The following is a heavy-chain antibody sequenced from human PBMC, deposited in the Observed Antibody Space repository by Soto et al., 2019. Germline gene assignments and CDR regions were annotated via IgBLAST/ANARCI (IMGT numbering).Heavy chain of an antibody. V-gene: IGHV1-3*01. CDR2: INGGNGNT. D-gene: IGHD2-2*01. CDR1: GYTFTSYT. J-gene: IGHJ6*02. Sequence: ASVKVSCKASGYTFTSYTMHWVRQAPGQRLEWMGWINGGNGNTKYSQKFQGRVTITRDTSARIAYMELSSLRSEDTAVYYCARPFLVVPAAIGSYSHYGMDVWGQGSTVTVSS. CDR3: ARPFLVVPAAIGSYSHYGMDV.